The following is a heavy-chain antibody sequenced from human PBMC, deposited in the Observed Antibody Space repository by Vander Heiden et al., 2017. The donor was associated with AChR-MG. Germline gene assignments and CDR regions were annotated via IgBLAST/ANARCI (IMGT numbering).Heavy chain of an antibody. J-gene: IGHJ4*02. V-gene: IGHV3-30-3*01. CDR3: ARDHNEITIFGVVMDY. CDR1: GFTFSSYA. CDR2: ISYDGSNK. Sequence: VQLVESGGGVVQPGRSLRLSCAASGFTFSSYAMDWVRQAPGKGLEWVAVISYDGSNKYYADSVKGRFTISRDNSKNTLYLQMNSLRAEDTAVYYCARDHNEITIFGVVMDYWGQGTLVTVSS. D-gene: IGHD3-3*01.